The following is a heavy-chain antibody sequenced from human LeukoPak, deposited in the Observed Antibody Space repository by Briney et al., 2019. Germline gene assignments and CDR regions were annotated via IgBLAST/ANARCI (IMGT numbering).Heavy chain of an antibody. Sequence: SETLSLTCTVSGGPISSYYWSWIRQPAGKGLEWIGRIYTSGSTNYNPSLKSRVTISVDTSKNQFSLKLSSVTAADTAVYYCAREGITIFGEHFDYWGQGTLVTVSS. CDR3: AREGITIFGEHFDY. D-gene: IGHD3-3*01. CDR2: IYTSGST. J-gene: IGHJ4*02. CDR1: GGPISSYY. V-gene: IGHV4-4*07.